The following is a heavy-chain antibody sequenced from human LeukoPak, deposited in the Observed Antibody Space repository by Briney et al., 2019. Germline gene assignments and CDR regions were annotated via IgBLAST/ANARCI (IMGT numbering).Heavy chain of an antibody. CDR2: IYWNDDK. Sequence: SGPTLVKPTQTLTLTCTFSGFSLSTSGVGVGWIRQPPGKTLEWLALIYWNDDKLYSPSLKSRLTITKDTSKHQVVLTMTNMDPVDTATYYCAHRRPKPHYCSGGSCYSGEFDYWGQGTLVTVSS. CDR3: AHRRPKPHYCSGGSCYSGEFDY. J-gene: IGHJ4*02. D-gene: IGHD2-15*01. V-gene: IGHV2-5*01. CDR1: GFSLSTSGVG.